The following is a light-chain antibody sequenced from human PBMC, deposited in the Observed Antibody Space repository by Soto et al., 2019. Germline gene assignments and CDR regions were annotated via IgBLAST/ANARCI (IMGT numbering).Light chain of an antibody. J-gene: IGKJ4*01. V-gene: IGKV1-39*01. CDR1: QSISNY. CDR3: QQRDSSPLT. Sequence: DIQMTQSPSSLSASVGDRVTITCRASQSISNYLNWYQQKPGKAPKLLIYTASSLQSGVPSRFSGSGSGTDVTLTISSLQPEDFATYYCQQRDSSPLTFGGGTKVEIK. CDR2: TAS.